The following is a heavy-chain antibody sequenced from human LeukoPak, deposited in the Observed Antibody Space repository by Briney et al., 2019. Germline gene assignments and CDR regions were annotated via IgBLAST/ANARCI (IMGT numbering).Heavy chain of an antibody. CDR1: GFTFRRYN. D-gene: IGHD5-24*01. CDR2: ISSTGTYI. CDR3: ARDEDGYMSYFDY. J-gene: IGHJ4*02. V-gene: IGHV3-21*01. Sequence: GGSLRLSCAASGFTFRRYNMNWVRQAPGKGLEWVSSISSTGTYIYYRDSLKGRFTISRDNAKNSLYLQMNSLRAEDTAVYYCARDEDGYMSYFDYWGQGTLVTVSS.